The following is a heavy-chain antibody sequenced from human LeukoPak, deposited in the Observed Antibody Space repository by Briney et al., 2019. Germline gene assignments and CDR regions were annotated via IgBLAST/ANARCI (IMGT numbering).Heavy chain of an antibody. Sequence: GGSLRLSCAASGFTVTSNYMNWVRQAPGKGLEWVSVIYSGGSTYYADSVKGRFTISRDNSKNTLYLQMNSLRAEDTAVYYCAREAVTRNYFDYWGQGTLVTVSS. J-gene: IGHJ4*02. CDR3: AREAVTRNYFDY. CDR2: IYSGGST. CDR1: GFTVTSNY. D-gene: IGHD4-17*01. V-gene: IGHV3-53*01.